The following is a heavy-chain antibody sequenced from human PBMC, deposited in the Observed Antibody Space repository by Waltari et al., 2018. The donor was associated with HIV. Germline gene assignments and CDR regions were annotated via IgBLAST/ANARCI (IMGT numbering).Heavy chain of an antibody. J-gene: IGHJ4*02. D-gene: IGHD6-13*01. CDR1: GFTFTNYG. CDR3: ARDAAPNSHTPSSSDV. Sequence: QVQLVESGGGVVQPGTSLRLSCAASGFTFTNYGMPWVRQAPGKGLEWVTLIRYDGSNKYYADSVKGRFTISRDNSKNTLYLQMNSLRAEDTAVYYCARDAAPNSHTPSSSDVWGQGTLVTVSS. V-gene: IGHV3-33*01. CDR2: IRYDGSNK.